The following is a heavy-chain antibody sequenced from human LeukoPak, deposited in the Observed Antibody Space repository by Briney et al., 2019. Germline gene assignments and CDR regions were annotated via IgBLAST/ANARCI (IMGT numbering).Heavy chain of an antibody. D-gene: IGHD5-24*01. V-gene: IGHV3-48*02. CDR1: GFTFSTYS. CDR2: INPSSTTI. J-gene: IGHJ4*02. Sequence: GGSFRLSCAASGFTFSTYSMNWVRRAPGKGREGVSYINPSSTTIYYAASVKGRFTISRDNAKNSLYLQMNSLRDEDTAVYYCARAQDPTILSYFDYWGRGTLVTVSS. CDR3: ARAQDPTILSYFDY.